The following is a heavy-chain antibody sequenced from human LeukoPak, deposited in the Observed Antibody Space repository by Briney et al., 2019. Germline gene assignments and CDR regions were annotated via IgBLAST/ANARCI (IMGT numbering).Heavy chain of an antibody. D-gene: IGHD1-1*01. V-gene: IGHV3-30*04. CDR2: ISYDGSSK. CDR1: GFTLSRSA. CDR3: ARDRTTGLVDEFDAFDI. Sequence: PGGSLRLSCAASGFTLSRSALHWVRQAPGKGLEWVAVISYDGSSKYYADSVKGRFTISRDNAKNSLYLQMNSLRAEDTAVYYCARDRTTGLVDEFDAFDIWGQGTMVTVSS. J-gene: IGHJ3*02.